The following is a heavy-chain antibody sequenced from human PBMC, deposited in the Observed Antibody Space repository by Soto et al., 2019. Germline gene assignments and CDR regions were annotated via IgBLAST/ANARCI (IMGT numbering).Heavy chain of an antibody. CDR2: ISYDGSNK. CDR3: AKESAAAGTFLDY. J-gene: IGHJ4*02. CDR1: GFTFSSYG. Sequence: PGGSLRLSCAASGFTFSSYGMHWVRQAPGKGLEWVAVISYDGSNKYYADSVKGRFTISRDNSKNTLYLQMNSLRAEDTAVYYCAKESAAAGTFLDYWGQGTLVTVSS. D-gene: IGHD6-13*01. V-gene: IGHV3-30*18.